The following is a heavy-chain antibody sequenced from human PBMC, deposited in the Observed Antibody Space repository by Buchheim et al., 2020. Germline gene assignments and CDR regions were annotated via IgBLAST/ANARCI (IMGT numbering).Heavy chain of an antibody. V-gene: IGHV1-18*01. J-gene: IGHJ4*02. CDR1: GYTFVNYG. CDR2: ISAPNGYT. D-gene: IGHD1-26*01. CDR3: ARVNSGTYPDVDY. Sequence: QVQLVQSGVEVKKPGASVKVSCKASGYTFVNYGVSWVRQAPGQGLEWLGWISAPNGYTNYAQKLQGRVTMTIDTSTTTAYMELRSLRCDDTAVYYCARVNSGTYPDVDYWGQGNL.